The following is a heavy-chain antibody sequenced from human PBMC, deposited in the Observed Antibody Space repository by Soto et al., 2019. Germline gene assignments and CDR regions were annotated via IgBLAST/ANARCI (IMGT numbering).Heavy chain of an antibody. Sequence: GGSLRLSCAASGFTFSSYAMSWVRQAPGKGLEWVSAISGSGGSTYYADSVKGRFTISRDNSKNTLYLQMNSLRAEDTAVYYCAKDLTSLGYCSSTSCYNYYYYGMDVWGQGTTVTVSS. CDR1: GFTFSSYA. CDR2: ISGSGGST. J-gene: IGHJ6*02. CDR3: AKDLTSLGYCSSTSCYNYYYYGMDV. D-gene: IGHD2-2*01. V-gene: IGHV3-23*01.